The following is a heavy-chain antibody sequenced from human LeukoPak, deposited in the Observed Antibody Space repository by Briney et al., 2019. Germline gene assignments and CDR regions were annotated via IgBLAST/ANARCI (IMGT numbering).Heavy chain of an antibody. J-gene: IGHJ4*02. D-gene: IGHD4-17*01. CDR3: AKARGSDYGDYVIFDY. Sequence: GGSLRLSCAASGFTVSSNYMSWVRQAPGKGLEWVSSLSGSGGDTYYADSVKGRFSISRDNSKNTLYLQMNSLRAEDTALYYCAKARGSDYGDYVIFDYWGQGTLVTVSS. V-gene: IGHV3-23*01. CDR1: GFTVSSNY. CDR2: LSGSGGDT.